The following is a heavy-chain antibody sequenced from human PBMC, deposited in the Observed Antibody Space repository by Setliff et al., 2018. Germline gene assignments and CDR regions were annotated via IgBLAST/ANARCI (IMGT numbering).Heavy chain of an antibody. CDR3: ARGRGAIDY. CDR2: IYYSGTT. V-gene: IGHV4-59*08. Sequence: PSETLSLTCTVSGGSMNNNYWTWIRQPPGKRLEWIGYIYYSGTTNYNPSLKSRVSISIDTSETHFSLKLNSVTAADTAVYYCARGRGAIDYWGQGTLVTVSS. CDR1: GGSMNNNY. D-gene: IGHD1-26*01. J-gene: IGHJ4*02.